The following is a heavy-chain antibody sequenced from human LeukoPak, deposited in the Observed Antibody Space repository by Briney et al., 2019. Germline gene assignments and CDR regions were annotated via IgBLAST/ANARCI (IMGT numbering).Heavy chain of an antibody. CDR2: ISGSGGRT. CDR3: AKSPADYGDDLFDC. V-gene: IGHV3-23*01. J-gene: IGHJ4*02. Sequence: PGGSLRLSCAASGFTFSSCGMSWVRQAPGKGLESVSGISGSGGRTYYADSVKGRFTISRDNSKNTLFLQMNSLRAEDTAVYYCAKSPADYGDDLFDCWGQGTLVTVSS. CDR1: GFTFSSCG. D-gene: IGHD4-17*01.